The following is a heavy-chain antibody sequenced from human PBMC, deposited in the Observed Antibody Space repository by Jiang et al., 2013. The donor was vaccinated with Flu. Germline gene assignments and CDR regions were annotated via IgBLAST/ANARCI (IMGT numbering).Heavy chain of an antibody. V-gene: IGHV3-30*07. D-gene: IGHD6-13*01. Sequence: RFTISRDNSKNTLYLQMNSLRAEDTAVYYCAREGYISSLGMDVWGQGTTVTVSS. CDR3: AREGYISSLGMDV. J-gene: IGHJ6*02.